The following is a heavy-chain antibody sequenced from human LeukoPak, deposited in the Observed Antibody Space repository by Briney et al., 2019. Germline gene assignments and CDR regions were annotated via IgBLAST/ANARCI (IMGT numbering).Heavy chain of an antibody. V-gene: IGHV1-8*02. D-gene: IGHD3-10*01. Sequence: ASVKVSCKASGGTFSSYAINWVRQATGQGPEWMGWMNPNSGDTGYAQKFQGRVTMTRDTSITTAYLELSSLRSEDTAVYYCARSAFGSGVYFDYWGQGTLVTVSS. CDR3: ARSAFGSGVYFDY. CDR2: MNPNSGDT. CDR1: GGTFSSYA. J-gene: IGHJ4*02.